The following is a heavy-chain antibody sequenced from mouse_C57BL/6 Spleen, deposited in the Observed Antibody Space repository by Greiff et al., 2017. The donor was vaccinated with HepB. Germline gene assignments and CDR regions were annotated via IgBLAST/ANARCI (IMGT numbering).Heavy chain of an antibody. CDR2: ISSGGDYI. CDR1: GFTFSSYA. V-gene: IGHV5-9-1*02. CDR3: TREGGKKSYFDY. J-gene: IGHJ2*01. Sequence: DVKLQESGEGLVKPGGSLKLSCAASGFTFSSYAMSWVRQTPEKRLEWVAYISSGGDYIYYADTVKGRFTISRDNARNTLYLQMSSLKSEDTAMYYCTREGGKKSYFDYWGQGTTLTVSS.